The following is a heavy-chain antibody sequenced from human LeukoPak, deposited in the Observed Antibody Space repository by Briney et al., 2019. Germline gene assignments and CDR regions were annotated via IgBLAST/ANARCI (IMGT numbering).Heavy chain of an antibody. J-gene: IGHJ4*02. CDR2: ISAYNGIT. CDR1: GYTFITSA. V-gene: IGHV1-18*01. CDR3: ARGGSTSWVGSFDY. Sequence: ASVKVSFKGSGYTFITSAITWVRQAPGQGLEWMGWISAYNGITNYAEKLQGRVTMTTDTSTNTAYMELWSLTSDDTAVYYCARGGSTSWVGSFDYWGQGTLVTVSP. D-gene: IGHD2-2*01.